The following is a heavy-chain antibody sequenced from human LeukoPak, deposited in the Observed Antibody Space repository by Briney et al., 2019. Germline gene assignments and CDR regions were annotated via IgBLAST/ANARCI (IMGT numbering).Heavy chain of an antibody. J-gene: IGHJ3*02. CDR2: IYTSGST. V-gene: IGHV4-4*07. D-gene: IGHD3-10*01. CDR3: ATQIPPVWFGTRNDAFDI. CDR1: GGSINSQY. Sequence: PSETLSLTCTVSGGSINSQYWSWIRQPAGKGLEWIGRIYTSGSTNYNPSLKSRVTMSVDTSKNQFSLKLSSVTAADTAVYYCATQIPPVWFGTRNDAFDIWGQGTMVTVSS.